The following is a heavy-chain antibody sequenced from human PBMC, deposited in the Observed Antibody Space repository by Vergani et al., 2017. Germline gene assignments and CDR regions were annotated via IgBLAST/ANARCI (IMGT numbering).Heavy chain of an antibody. Sequence: EVQLLESGGGLVQPGGSLRLSCAASGFTFSSYAMSWVHQAPGKGLGWVSAISGSGGSTYYADSVKGRFTISRDNSKNTLYLQMNSLRAEDTAVYYCAKDGGSQGYYFDYWGQGTLVTVSS. J-gene: IGHJ4*02. CDR1: GFTFSSYA. CDR2: ISGSGGST. CDR3: AKDGGSQGYYFDY. V-gene: IGHV3-23*01. D-gene: IGHD4-23*01.